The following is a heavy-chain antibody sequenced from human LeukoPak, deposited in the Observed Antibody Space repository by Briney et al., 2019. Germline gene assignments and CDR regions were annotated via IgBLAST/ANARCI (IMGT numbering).Heavy chain of an antibody. V-gene: IGHV3-23*01. Sequence: GSLRLSCAASGFTFSSYAMSWVRQAPGKGLEWVSAISGSGGSTYYAASVKGRFTISRDNSKNTLYLQMNSLRAEDTAVYFCSEGYSSGWYYDYWGQGTLVTVSS. D-gene: IGHD6-19*01. CDR3: SEGYSSGWYYDY. CDR1: GFTFSSYA. CDR2: ISGSGGST. J-gene: IGHJ4*02.